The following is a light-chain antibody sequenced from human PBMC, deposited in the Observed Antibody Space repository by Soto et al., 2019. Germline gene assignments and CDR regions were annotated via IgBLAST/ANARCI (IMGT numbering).Light chain of an antibody. J-gene: IGLJ2*01. CDR2: EVS. Sequence: QSALTQPASVSGSPGQSITISCTGTSNDVGGYKYVSWYQQHPDKAPKLIIFEVSNRPSGISSRFSGSKSDNTASLTISGLQAEDDADYYCASYTSSSTSVIFGRGTKLTVL. V-gene: IGLV2-14*01. CDR1: SNDVGGYKY. CDR3: ASYTSSSTSVI.